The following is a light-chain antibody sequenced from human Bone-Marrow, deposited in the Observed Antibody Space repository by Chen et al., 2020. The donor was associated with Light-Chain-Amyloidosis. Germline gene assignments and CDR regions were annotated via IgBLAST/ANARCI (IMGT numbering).Light chain of an antibody. V-gene: IGLV2-14*01. CDR1: SSDVGGDNH. CDR2: EVT. Sequence: QSALTQPASVSGSPGQSITISCTGPSSDVGGDNHVSWYQQHPDKAPKLMIYEVTNRPSWGPDLFSGSKSDNTASLTISGLQTEDEADYFCSSYTITNTLVFGSGTRVTVL. CDR3: SSYTITNTLV. J-gene: IGLJ1*01.